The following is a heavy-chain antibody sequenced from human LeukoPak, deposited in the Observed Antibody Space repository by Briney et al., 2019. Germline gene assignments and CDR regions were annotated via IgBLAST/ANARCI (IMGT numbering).Heavy chain of an antibody. Sequence: TSETLSLTCTVSGGSISSSSYYWGWIRQPPGKGLEWIGSIYYSGSTYYNPSLKSRVTISVDTSKNQFSLKLSSVTAADTAVYYCARKYSYGLPFDYWGQGTLVTVSS. J-gene: IGHJ4*02. CDR2: IYYSGST. CDR1: GGSISSSSYY. V-gene: IGHV4-39*07. D-gene: IGHD5-18*01. CDR3: ARKYSYGLPFDY.